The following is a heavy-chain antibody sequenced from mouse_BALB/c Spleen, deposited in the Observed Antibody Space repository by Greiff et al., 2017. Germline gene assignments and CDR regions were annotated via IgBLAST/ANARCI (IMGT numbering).Heavy chain of an antibody. Sequence: EVHLVESGPELVKPGASVKMSCKASGYTFTSYVMHWVKQKPGQGLEWIGYINPYNDGTKYNEKFKGKATLTSDKSSSTAYMELSSLTSEDSAVYYCARWRWEYAMDYWGQGTSVTVSS. CDR3: ARWRWEYAMDY. CDR1: GYTFTSYV. D-gene: IGHD2-3*01. J-gene: IGHJ4*01. CDR2: INPYNDGT. V-gene: IGHV1-14*01.